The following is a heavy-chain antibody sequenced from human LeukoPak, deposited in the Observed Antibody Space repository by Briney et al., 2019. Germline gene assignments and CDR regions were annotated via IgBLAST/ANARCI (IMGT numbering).Heavy chain of an antibody. D-gene: IGHD5-18*01. J-gene: IGHJ4*02. V-gene: IGHV4-39*07. Sequence: PSQTLSLTCTVSGGSISSGDYYWSWIRQPPGKGLEWIGSIYHSGSTYYNPSLKSRVTISVDTSKNQFSLKLSSVTAADTAVYYCATDVDTAMVTDYWGQGTLVTVSS. CDR1: GGSISSGDYY. CDR2: IYHSGST. CDR3: ATDVDTAMVTDY.